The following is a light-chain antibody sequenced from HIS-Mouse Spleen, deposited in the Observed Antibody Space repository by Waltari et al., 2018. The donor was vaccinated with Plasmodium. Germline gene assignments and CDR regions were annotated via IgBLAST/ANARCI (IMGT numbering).Light chain of an antibody. CDR1: ISSIGSNT. J-gene: IGLJ2*01. Sequence: QSVLTQPPSASGTPGQRVTISCSGSISSIGSNTVNWYQQLPGTAPKLLIYSNNRRASGVPDRCSGSKSGTAAYLASSGLQSEDEADYDCAGWDESLNGVVFAGGTKLTVL. V-gene: IGLV1-44*01. CDR2: SNN. CDR3: AGWDESLNGVV.